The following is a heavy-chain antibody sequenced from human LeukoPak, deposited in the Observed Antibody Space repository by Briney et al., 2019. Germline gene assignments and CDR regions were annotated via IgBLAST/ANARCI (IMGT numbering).Heavy chain of an antibody. V-gene: IGHV3-43*02. CDR1: GFPFIAYD. Sequence: GGSLRLSCATSGFPFIAYDMHWVRQAPGKGLEWVSLISGDGDSTYYADSVKGRFTISRDNSKNSLYLQMNSLRTEDTALYYCAKSPRHDYGDFRSYYYYCYGMDVWGQGTTVTVSS. D-gene: IGHD4-17*01. CDR3: AKSPRHDYGDFRSYYYYCYGMDV. J-gene: IGHJ6*02. CDR2: ISGDGDST.